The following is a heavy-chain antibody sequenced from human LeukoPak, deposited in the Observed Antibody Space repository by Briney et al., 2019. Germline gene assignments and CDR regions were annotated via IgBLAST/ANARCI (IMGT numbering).Heavy chain of an antibody. CDR3: ARDDTVVVGATWDAFDI. V-gene: IGHV4-4*07. Sequence: SETLSLTCTVSGGSISSYYWSWIRQPAGKGLEWIGRIYTSGSTNYNPSLKSRVTMSVDTSKNQFSLKLSSVTAADTAVYYCARDDTVVVGATWDAFDIWGQGTMVTVSS. J-gene: IGHJ3*02. CDR2: IYTSGST. CDR1: GGSISSYY. D-gene: IGHD1-26*01.